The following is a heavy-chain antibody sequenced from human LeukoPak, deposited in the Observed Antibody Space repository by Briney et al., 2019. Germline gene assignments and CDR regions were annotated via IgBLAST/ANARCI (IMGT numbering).Heavy chain of an antibody. J-gene: IGHJ5*02. CDR1: GFPLSSYW. CDR2: INSDGSST. CDR3: ARASASGFDP. D-gene: IGHD3-10*01. V-gene: IGHV3-74*01. Sequence: GGALRLSCAASGFPLSSYWMQWVRQAPGKGPVWVSRINSDGSSTSYADSVKGRFTISRDNAKNTLYLQMDSLRAEDTAVYYCARASASGFDPWGQGTLVTVSS.